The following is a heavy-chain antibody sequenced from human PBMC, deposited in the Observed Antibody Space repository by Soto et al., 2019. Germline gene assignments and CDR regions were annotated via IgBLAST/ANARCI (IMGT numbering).Heavy chain of an antibody. D-gene: IGHD6-13*01. J-gene: IGHJ6*02. CDR2: IIPIFGTA. Sequence: QVQLVQSGAEVKKPGSSVKVSCKASGGTFSSYAISWVRQAPGQGLEWMGGIIPIFGTANYAQKFQGRVTITADESTRKALMERSSLRSETPAVYYCARIKRLAAVGTGYSYGMDAWAHGTPVTV. CDR3: ARIKRLAAVGTGYSYGMDA. V-gene: IGHV1-69*01. CDR1: GGTFSSYA.